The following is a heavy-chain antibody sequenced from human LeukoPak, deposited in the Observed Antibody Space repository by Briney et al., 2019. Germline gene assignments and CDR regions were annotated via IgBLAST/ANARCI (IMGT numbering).Heavy chain of an antibody. V-gene: IGHV4-38-2*02. J-gene: IGHJ6*04. Sequence: PSETLSLTCTVSGYSISSGYYWGWIRQPPGKGLEWIGSIYHSGSTYYNPSLKSRVTMSVDTSKNQFSLRLRSVTAADTAVYYCARDPYGSGPDVWGKGTTVTISS. CDR1: GYSISSGYY. CDR2: IYHSGST. D-gene: IGHD3-10*01. CDR3: ARDPYGSGPDV.